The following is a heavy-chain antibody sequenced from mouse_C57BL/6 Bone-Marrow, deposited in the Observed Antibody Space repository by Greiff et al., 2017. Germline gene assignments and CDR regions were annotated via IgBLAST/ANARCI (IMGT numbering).Heavy chain of an antibody. Sequence: EVMLVESGGGLVKPGGSLKLSCAASGFTFSSYALSWVRQPPAKRLEWVATISDGGSYNYYPDNVKGRFTISRDNAKNNLYLQMSHLKSEDTAMYYCARGLFITTGHKVYWGQGTLVTVAA. CDR2: ISDGGSYN. J-gene: IGHJ3*01. CDR3: ARGLFITTGHKVY. CDR1: GFTFSSYA. V-gene: IGHV5-4*03. D-gene: IGHD1-1*01.